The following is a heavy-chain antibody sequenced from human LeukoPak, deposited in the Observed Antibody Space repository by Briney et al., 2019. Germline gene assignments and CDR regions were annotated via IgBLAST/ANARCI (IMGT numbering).Heavy chain of an antibody. V-gene: IGHV1-2*02. CDR1: GHTFTDYY. CDR3: ARAREYHPPPTDY. J-gene: IGHJ4*02. D-gene: IGHD2-2*01. CDR2: INPNSGAT. Sequence: AAVKVSCKASGHTFTDYYMHWVRQAPGQGLEWMGWINPNSGATNYAQKFQGRVTMTRDTSITTVYMELSRLRSDGTAVYYCARAREYHPPPTDYWGQGTLVTLST.